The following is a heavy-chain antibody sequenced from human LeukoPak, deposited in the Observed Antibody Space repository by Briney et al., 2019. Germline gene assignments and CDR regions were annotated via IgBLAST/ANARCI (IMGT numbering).Heavy chain of an antibody. V-gene: IGHV4-59*01. CDR1: GGSISGFY. CDR2: IYYTGSA. J-gene: IGHJ6*02. CDR3: ARFGVNYDMDV. D-gene: IGHD3-16*01. Sequence: SETLSLTCTVSGGSISGFYWTWIRQPPGKGLEWIGQIYYTGSADYNPSLKSRITISVDTSKNQISLMVRPVTAADTAVYHCARFGVNYDMDVWGQGTTVTVSS.